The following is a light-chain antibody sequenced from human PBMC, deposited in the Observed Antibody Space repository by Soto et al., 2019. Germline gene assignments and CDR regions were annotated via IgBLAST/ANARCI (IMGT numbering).Light chain of an antibody. CDR1: RGISTL. V-gene: IGKV1-12*01. CDR3: QQANSFPLT. Sequence: DLQMTQSPSFVSASVGDSVTIACRASRGISTLVVLYQQKPGAGPKLLIHSSSNLQSGVPSRFSGRGSGTDCTLAISSLQPEDFATDYCQQANSFPLTFGPGTKVDIK. J-gene: IGKJ3*01. CDR2: SSS.